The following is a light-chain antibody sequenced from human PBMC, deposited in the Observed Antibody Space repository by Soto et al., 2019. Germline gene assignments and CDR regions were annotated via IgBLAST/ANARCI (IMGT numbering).Light chain of an antibody. J-gene: IGLJ1*01. CDR1: SSNIGSNT. Sequence: QSVLTQPPSASATPGQRVTISCSGGSSNIGSNTVSWYQQVPGTAPKLLIFNDNMRPSGVPDRFSGSKSGPSASLAISGLQPEDEADYHCAAWDDRLNGQVFGTGTKLTVL. CDR2: NDN. CDR3: AAWDDRLNGQV. V-gene: IGLV1-44*01.